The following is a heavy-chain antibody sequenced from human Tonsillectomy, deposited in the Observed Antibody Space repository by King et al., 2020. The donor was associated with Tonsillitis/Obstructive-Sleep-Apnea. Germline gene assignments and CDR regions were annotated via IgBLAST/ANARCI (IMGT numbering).Heavy chain of an antibody. CDR1: GYSFSNYA. V-gene: IGHV1-3*01. Sequence: VQLVQSGAEVKKPGASAKVSCKTTGYSFSNYAMHWVRQAPGQRLEWMGWINAGNGNTKYSQKFQGRVTITRDTSASTAYMELSSLRSEDTAVYYCARTYYDFWSGSPPDNWIDPWGQGALVTVSS. D-gene: IGHD3-3*01. CDR2: INAGNGNT. J-gene: IGHJ5*02. CDR3: ARTYYDFWSGSPPDNWIDP.